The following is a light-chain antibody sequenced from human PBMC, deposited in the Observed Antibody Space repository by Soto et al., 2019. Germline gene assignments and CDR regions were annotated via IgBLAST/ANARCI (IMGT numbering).Light chain of an antibody. CDR2: GAS. CDR1: QSITSL. J-gene: IGKJ1*01. Sequence: DIQMTRSPSSLTASAGDRVTITCRASQSITSLLNWYQQKPGKAPNLLIYGASNLQSGVPSRFSGSGSGTDFTLTISSLQPEDFATYYCQQTYNTRRTFGQGTKVEIK. CDR3: QQTYNTRRT. V-gene: IGKV1-39*01.